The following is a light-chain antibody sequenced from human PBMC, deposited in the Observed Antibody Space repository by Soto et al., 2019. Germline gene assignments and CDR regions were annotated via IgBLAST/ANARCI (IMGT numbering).Light chain of an antibody. CDR1: QSVLYSSNNKNY. Sequence: DIVMTQSPDSLAVSLGERATINCKSSQSVLYSSNNKNYLAWYQQKPGQPPKLLIYWASTRESGVPDRFSGSGSGTDFTLTISSLQAEDVAVYYCQQYYSTLSWTLGQVTKVEIK. CDR2: WAS. CDR3: QQYYSTLSWT. V-gene: IGKV4-1*01. J-gene: IGKJ1*01.